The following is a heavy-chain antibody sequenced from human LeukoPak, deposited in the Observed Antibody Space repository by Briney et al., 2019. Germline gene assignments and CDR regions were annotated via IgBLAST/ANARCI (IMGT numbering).Heavy chain of an antibody. V-gene: IGHV4-34*01. Sequence: SETLSLTCAVYGGSFSGYYWSWIRQPPGKGLEWIGEINHSGSTNYNPSLKSRVTISVDTSKNQFSLKLSSVTAADTAVYYCARRGGGYSSGWYFDYWGQGTLVTVSS. CDR1: GGSFSGYY. CDR3: ARRGGGYSSGWYFDY. D-gene: IGHD6-19*01. CDR2: INHSGST. J-gene: IGHJ4*02.